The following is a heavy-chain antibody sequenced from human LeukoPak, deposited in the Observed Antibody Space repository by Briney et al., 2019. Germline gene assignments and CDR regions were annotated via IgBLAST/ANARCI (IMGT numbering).Heavy chain of an antibody. V-gene: IGHV1-2*02. Sequence: ASVKVSCKASGYTFTVYYMHWVRQAPGQGLEWMGWINPNSGGTNYAQKFQGRVTMTRDTSISTAYMELSRLRSDDTAVYYCARGYCSGGSCYRFDYWGQGTLVTVSS. J-gene: IGHJ4*02. D-gene: IGHD2-15*01. CDR1: GYTFTVYY. CDR2: INPNSGGT. CDR3: ARGYCSGGSCYRFDY.